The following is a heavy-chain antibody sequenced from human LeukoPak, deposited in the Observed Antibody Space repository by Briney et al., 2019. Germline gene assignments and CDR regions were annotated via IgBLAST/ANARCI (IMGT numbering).Heavy chain of an antibody. J-gene: IGHJ4*02. Sequence: GGSLRLSCDASGFTFSDHSMDWVRQAPGEGLEWVASIYGDSSNTLYADSVKGRSTISRDNGRNSLYLQMHSLRAEDTALYYCVRDGVSWSRDYWGQGTLVTVSS. CDR1: GFTFSDHS. D-gene: IGHD2-15*01. CDR2: IYGDSSNT. CDR3: VRDGVSWSRDY. V-gene: IGHV3-21*01.